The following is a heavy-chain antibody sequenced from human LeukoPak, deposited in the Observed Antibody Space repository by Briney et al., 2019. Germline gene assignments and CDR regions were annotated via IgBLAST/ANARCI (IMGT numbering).Heavy chain of an antibody. CDR3: ARVSDGDAFDI. CDR1: RYTFTNYY. CDR2: IHPSGGST. V-gene: IGHV1-46*01. D-gene: IGHD3-10*01. J-gene: IGHJ3*02. Sequence: ASVKVSCKASRYTFTNYYMHWVRQAPGQGLEWMGIIHPSGGSTSYAQKFQGRVTMTRDTSTSTVYMELSGLRFEDTAVYYCARVSDGDAFDIWGQGTMVTVSS.